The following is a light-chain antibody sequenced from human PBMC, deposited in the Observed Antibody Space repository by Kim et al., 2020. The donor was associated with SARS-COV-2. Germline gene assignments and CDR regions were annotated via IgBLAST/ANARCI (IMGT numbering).Light chain of an antibody. V-gene: IGLV2-14*01. CDR3: TSYTRSDTWV. J-gene: IGLJ3*02. CDR2: EVN. Sequence: GQSLTVSCAGTGSDVGRYNYVSWYQQHPGKVPKLLIYEVNKRPSGASDRFSGSKSGNTASLTISGLQAEDEADYYCTSYTRSDTWVFGGGTKLTVL. CDR1: GSDVGRYNY.